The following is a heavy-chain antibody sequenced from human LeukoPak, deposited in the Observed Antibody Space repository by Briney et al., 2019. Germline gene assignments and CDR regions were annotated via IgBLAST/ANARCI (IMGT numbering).Heavy chain of an antibody. CDR3: ARAWGGVRDYFDY. V-gene: IGHV1-2*02. CDR2: INPNSGGT. Sequence: ASVKVSCKASGYTFTGYYMHWVRQAPGQGLEWMGWINPNSGGTNYAQKFQGRVTMTRDTSISTAYMELSRLRSDDTAVYSCARAWGGVRDYFDYWGQGTLVTVSS. J-gene: IGHJ4*02. CDR1: GYTFTGYY. D-gene: IGHD3-16*01.